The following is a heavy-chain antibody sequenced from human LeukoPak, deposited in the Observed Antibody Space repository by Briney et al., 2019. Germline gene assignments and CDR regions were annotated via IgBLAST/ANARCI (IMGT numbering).Heavy chain of an antibody. Sequence: SETLSLTCVVYGGSFSGYYWSWIRQPPGKGLEWIGEINHSGSTNYNPSLKSRVTISVDTSKNQFSLKLSSVTAADTAVYYCARVASILVVPAATYYFDYWGQGTLVTVST. D-gene: IGHD2-2*01. CDR2: INHSGST. CDR1: GGSFSGYY. J-gene: IGHJ4*02. CDR3: ARVASILVVPAATYYFDY. V-gene: IGHV4-34*01.